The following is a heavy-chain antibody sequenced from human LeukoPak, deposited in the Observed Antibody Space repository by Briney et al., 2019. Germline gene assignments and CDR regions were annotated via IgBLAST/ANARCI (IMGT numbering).Heavy chain of an antibody. CDR3: ARYCSGGSCYD. J-gene: IGHJ4*02. Sequence: GGSLRPSCAASGFTVSSNYMSWVRQAPGKGLEWVSVIYSGGSTSYADSVKGRFTISRDNSKNTLYLQMNSLRAEDTAVYYCARYCSGGSCYDWGQGTLVTVSS. CDR2: IYSGGST. V-gene: IGHV3-66*01. CDR1: GFTVSSNY. D-gene: IGHD2-15*01.